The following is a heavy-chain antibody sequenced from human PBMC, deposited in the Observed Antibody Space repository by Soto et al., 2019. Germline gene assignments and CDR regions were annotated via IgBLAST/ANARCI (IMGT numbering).Heavy chain of an antibody. V-gene: IGHV3-30*18. CDR3: AKDLRVVVVVAATGLDY. Sequence: SLILSCAASGFTFSSYGIHWVRQAPGKGLEWVAVISYDGSNKYYADSVKGRFTISRDNSKNTLSLQMNSLRAEDTAVYYCAKDLRVVVVVAATGLDYWGQGTLVTVSS. D-gene: IGHD2-15*01. CDR2: ISYDGSNK. J-gene: IGHJ4*02. CDR1: GFTFSSYG.